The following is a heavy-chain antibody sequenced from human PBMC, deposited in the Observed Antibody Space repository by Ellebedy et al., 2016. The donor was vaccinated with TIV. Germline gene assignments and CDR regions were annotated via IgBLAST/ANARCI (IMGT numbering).Heavy chain of an antibody. CDR1: GIIVSDYF. Sequence: GGSLRLSCEASGIIVSDYFMNWVRQAPGKGLEYVSAMNNNGGNTYYAASVKGRFTISRDSSKNTLYLQMSSLRPEDTAMYYCVKDRGDIIRDFDYWGQGTLVTVSS. V-gene: IGHV3-64D*06. CDR3: VKDRGDIIRDFDY. D-gene: IGHD2-21*02. CDR2: MNNNGGNT. J-gene: IGHJ4*02.